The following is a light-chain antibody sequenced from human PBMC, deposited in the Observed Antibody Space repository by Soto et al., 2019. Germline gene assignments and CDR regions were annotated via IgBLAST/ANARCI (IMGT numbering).Light chain of an antibody. CDR1: TSNIGAGYD. V-gene: IGLV1-40*01. CDR3: SSYTDSSNYV. J-gene: IGLJ1*01. CDR2: GVN. Sequence: QSVLTQPPSVSGAPGQRVTISCTGSTSNIGAGYDVHWYQQLPGTAPKLLIYGVNNRPSGVSNRFSGSRSGNTASLTISGLQAEDEADYYCSSYTDSSNYVFGTGTKLTVL.